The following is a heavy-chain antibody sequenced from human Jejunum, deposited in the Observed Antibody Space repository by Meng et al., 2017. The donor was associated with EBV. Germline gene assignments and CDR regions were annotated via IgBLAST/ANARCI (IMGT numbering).Heavy chain of an antibody. V-gene: IGHV2-5*02. Sequence: QITLRESGPALVELXXXXPLXXTXXGFSLTTRPVGVGWIRQPPGEALEWLALIYWDDDKRYSPSLRSRLTVDKDTSKNQVVLTMTNMDPMDTATYYCVHRRDYDGAWNEGCFDYWGQGILVTVSS. D-gene: IGHD1-1*01. CDR3: VHRRDYDGAWNEGCFDY. CDR1: GFSLTTRPVG. J-gene: IGHJ4*02. CDR2: IYWDDDK.